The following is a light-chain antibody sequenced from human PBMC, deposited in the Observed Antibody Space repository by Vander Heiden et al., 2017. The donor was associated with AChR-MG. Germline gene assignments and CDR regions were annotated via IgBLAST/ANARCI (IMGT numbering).Light chain of an antibody. V-gene: IGKV3-15*01. J-gene: IGKJ5*01. Sequence: ELVMTPSPSTLSASAGERVTITCRASQSVSSNLDWYQQKPGQAPRLLIYGASSRATGIPARFSGSGSGTDFTLTISSLQSEDFAAYYCQQYNNRPITFGQGTRLEIK. CDR3: QQYNNRPIT. CDR1: QSVSSN. CDR2: GAS.